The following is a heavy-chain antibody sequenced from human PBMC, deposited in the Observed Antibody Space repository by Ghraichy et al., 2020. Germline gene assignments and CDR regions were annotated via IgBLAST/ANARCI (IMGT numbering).Heavy chain of an antibody. D-gene: IGHD1-26*01. V-gene: IGHV2-26*01. CDR2: IFSNDDK. CDR1: GFSLSHAKMG. Sequence: SGPTLVKPTETLTLTCTVSGFSLSHAKMGVSWVRQPPGKALEWLAHIFSNDDKSYNTSLMSRLTISKDTSKSQVVLIMTNMDPVDTATYYCARTYSGSYSVPDYWGQGTLVTVSS. CDR3: ARTYSGSYSVPDY. J-gene: IGHJ4*02.